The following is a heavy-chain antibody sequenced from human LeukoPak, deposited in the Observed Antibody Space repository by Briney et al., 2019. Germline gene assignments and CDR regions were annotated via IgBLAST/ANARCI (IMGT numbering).Heavy chain of an antibody. V-gene: IGHV4-39*07. CDR2: IYYSGST. CDR1: GGSISSSSSY. Sequence: PSETLSLTCTVSGGSISSSSSYWGWIRQPPGKGLEWIGSIYYSGSTYYNPSLKSRVTISVDTSKNQFSLKLSSVTAADTAVYYCARDHGDYFPHYMDVWGKGTTVTVSS. D-gene: IGHD4-17*01. J-gene: IGHJ6*03. CDR3: ARDHGDYFPHYMDV.